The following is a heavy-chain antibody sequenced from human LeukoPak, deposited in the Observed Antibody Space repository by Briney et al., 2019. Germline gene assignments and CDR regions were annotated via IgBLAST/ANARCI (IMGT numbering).Heavy chain of an antibody. CDR1: GGSISSSSYY. CDR2: IYYSGST. CDR3: ATYGHDFWSGYLVY. D-gene: IGHD3-3*01. V-gene: IGHV4-39*01. Sequence: SETLSLTCTVSGGSISSSSYYWGWIRQPPGKGLEWIGSIYYSGSTYYNPSLKSRVTISVDTSKNQFSLKLSPVTAADTAVYYCATYGHDFWSGYLVYWGQGTLVTVSS. J-gene: IGHJ4*02.